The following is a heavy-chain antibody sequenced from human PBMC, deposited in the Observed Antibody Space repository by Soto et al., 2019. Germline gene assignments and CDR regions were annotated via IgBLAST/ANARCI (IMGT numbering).Heavy chain of an antibody. Sequence: PGGSLRLSCAASGFTFSDYYMSWIRQAPGKGLEWVSYISSSGSTIYYADSVKGRFTISRDNAKNSLYLQMNSLRAEGTAVYYCAREKGGGWKAMVLYYYYYGMDVWGQGTTVTVSS. CDR1: GFTFSDYY. CDR3: AREKGGGWKAMVLYYYYYGMDV. CDR2: ISSSGSTI. D-gene: IGHD5-18*01. V-gene: IGHV3-11*01. J-gene: IGHJ6*02.